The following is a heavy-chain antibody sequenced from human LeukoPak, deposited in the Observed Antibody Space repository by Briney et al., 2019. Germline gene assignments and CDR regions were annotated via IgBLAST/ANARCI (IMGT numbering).Heavy chain of an antibody. J-gene: IGHJ4*02. CDR2: FDPEDGET. V-gene: IGHV1-24*01. CDR3: ARGIGGGYCSSTSCPRGN. Sequence: GASVKVSCKVPGYTLTELSMHWVRQAPGKGLEWMGGFDPEDGETIYAQKFQGRVTMTEDTSTDTAYMELSSLRSEDTAVYYCARGIGGGYCSSTSCPRGNWGQGTLVTVSS. D-gene: IGHD2-2*01. CDR1: GYTLTELS.